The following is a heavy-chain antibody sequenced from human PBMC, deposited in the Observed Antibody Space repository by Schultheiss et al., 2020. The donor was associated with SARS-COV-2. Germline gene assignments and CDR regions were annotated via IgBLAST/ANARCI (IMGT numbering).Heavy chain of an antibody. CDR3: AKDSRSVPAARGYFDY. J-gene: IGHJ4*02. CDR1: GFTFSSYE. Sequence: GGSLRLSCAASGFTFSSYEMNWVRQAPGKGLEWVSYISSSGSTIYYADSVKGRFTISRDNSKNTLYLQMNSLRAEDTAVYFCAKDSRSVPAARGYFDYWGQGTLVTVSS. CDR2: ISSSGSTI. D-gene: IGHD2-2*01. V-gene: IGHV3-48*03.